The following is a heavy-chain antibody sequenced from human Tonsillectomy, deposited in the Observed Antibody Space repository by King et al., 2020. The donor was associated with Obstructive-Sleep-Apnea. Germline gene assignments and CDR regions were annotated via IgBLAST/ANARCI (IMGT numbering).Heavy chain of an antibody. CDR2: IYYSGST. CDR3: ARTYYDILTGYSYYYGMDV. V-gene: IGHV4-39*07. CDR1: GGSISSSSYY. D-gene: IGHD3-9*01. Sequence: QLQESGPGLVKPSETLSLTCTVSGGSISSSSYYWGWIRQPPGKGLEWIGSIYYSGSTYYNPSLKSRGTISVDTSKNQFSLKLSSVTAADTAVYYCARTYYDILTGYSYYYGMDVWGQGTTVTVSS. J-gene: IGHJ6*02.